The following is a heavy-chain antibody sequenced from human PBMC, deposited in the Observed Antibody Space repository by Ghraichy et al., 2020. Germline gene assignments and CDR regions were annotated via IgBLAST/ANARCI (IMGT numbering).Heavy chain of an antibody. CDR3: ARRLDNGDYYYFDY. V-gene: IGHV4-59*01. Sequence: SETLSLTCTVSGGSISGYYWTWIRQPPGKGLEWIGYIYYTGETGSTNYNPSLKSRVTIAVGTFKNQFSLNLSSVTAADTAVYYCARRLDNGDYYYFDYWGQGNLVSVSS. D-gene: IGHD4-17*01. J-gene: IGHJ4*02. CDR1: GGSISGYY. CDR2: IYYTGETGST.